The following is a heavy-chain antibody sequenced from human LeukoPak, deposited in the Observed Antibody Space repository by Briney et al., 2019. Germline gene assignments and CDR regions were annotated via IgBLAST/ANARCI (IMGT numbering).Heavy chain of an antibody. J-gene: IGHJ4*02. D-gene: IGHD3-22*01. Sequence: PGRSLRLSCAASGFTFSDYYMSWIRQAPGKGLEWVSYISSSGSTIYYADSVKGRFTISRDNAKNSLYLQMNSLRAEDTAVYYCARDRDYYDSSGYQPPDYWGQGTLVTVSS. CDR3: ARDRDYYDSSGYQPPDY. CDR1: GFTFSDYY. CDR2: ISSSGSTI. V-gene: IGHV3-11*01.